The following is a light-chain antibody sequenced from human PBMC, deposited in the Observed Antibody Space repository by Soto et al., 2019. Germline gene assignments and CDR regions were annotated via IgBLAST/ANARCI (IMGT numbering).Light chain of an antibody. CDR1: RSNIGSNT. V-gene: IGLV1-44*01. CDR3: AAWDDSLNGSYV. J-gene: IGLJ1*01. CDR2: SNN. Sequence: QSVLTQPPSTSGTPGQRVTISVSGSRSNIGSNTVTWYQQLPGTAPKLLIYSNNQRPSGVPDRFSGSKSGTSASLAISGLQSEDEADYYCAAWDDSLNGSYVFGTGTKVTVL.